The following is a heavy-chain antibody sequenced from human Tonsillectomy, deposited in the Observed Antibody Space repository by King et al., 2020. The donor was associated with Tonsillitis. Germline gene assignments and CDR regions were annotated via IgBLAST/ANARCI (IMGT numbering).Heavy chain of an antibody. V-gene: IGHV4-39*01. CDR1: GGSISSSGYY. CDR2: IDYIGST. CDR3: ARRTELLAFDY. J-gene: IGHJ4*02. D-gene: IGHD1-26*01. Sequence: QLQESGPGLVKPSETLSLTCTVSGGSISSSGYYWGWIRQPPGKGLEWIGSIDYIGSTYYNPSLKSRVTISVDTSKTQFSLKLSSVTAADTAVYYCARRTELLAFDYWGQGTLVTVSS.